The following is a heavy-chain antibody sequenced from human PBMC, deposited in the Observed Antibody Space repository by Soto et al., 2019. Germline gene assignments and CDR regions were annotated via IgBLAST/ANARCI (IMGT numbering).Heavy chain of an antibody. J-gene: IGHJ4*02. D-gene: IGHD2-8*01. V-gene: IGHV3-23*01. CDR2: ITNSGGHT. CDR3: ATHVVDRGVDL. Sequence: GGSLRLSCGASGFTLKNSAMTWVRQAPGQGLEYVSSITNSGGHTFYANSVKGRFSISRDNSKNTLFLQMNSLRAEDTAVYYCATHVVDRGVDLWGQGTLVTV. CDR1: GFTLKNSA.